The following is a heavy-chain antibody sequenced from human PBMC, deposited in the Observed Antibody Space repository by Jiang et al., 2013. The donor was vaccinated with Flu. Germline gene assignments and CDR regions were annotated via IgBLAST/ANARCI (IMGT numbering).Heavy chain of an antibody. Sequence: GSGLVKPSQTLSLTCTVSGGSISSGSYYWSWIRQPAGKGLEWIGRIYTSGSTNYNPSLKSRVTISVDTSKNQFSLKLSSVTAADTAVYYCAREGRWLQWGLEGSWYFDLWGRGTLVTVSS. D-gene: IGHD5-24*01. CDR1: GGSISSGSYY. CDR3: AREGRWLQWGLEGSWYFDL. J-gene: IGHJ2*01. V-gene: IGHV4-61*02. CDR2: IYTSGST.